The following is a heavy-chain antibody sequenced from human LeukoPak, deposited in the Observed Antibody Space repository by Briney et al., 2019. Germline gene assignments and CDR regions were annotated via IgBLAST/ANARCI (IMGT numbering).Heavy chain of an antibody. CDR1: GYTFTTYD. CDR3: ARGRGSGHKENWFDP. J-gene: IGHJ5*02. Sequence: ASVKVSCKASGYTFTTYDINWVRQATGQGLQWMGWMNPNSGNTGYTQKFQGRVTMTRNTSISTAYMELSSLRSEDTAVYYCARGRGSGHKENWFDPWGQGTLVTVSS. CDR2: MNPNSGNT. D-gene: IGHD6-19*01. V-gene: IGHV1-8*01.